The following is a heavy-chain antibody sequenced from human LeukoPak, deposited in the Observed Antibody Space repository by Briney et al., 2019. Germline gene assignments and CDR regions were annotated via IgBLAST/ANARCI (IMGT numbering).Heavy chain of an antibody. V-gene: IGHV7-4-1*02. D-gene: IGHD3-22*01. CDR3: ARTVRPYYYDSSGYYYYFDY. J-gene: IGHJ4*02. Sequence: ASVKVSCKASGYTFISYTINWVRQAPGQGLEWMGWINTNTGNPTYAQGFTGRFVFSLDTSVSTAYLQISGLKAEDTAVYYCARTVRPYYYDSSGYYYYFDYWGQGTLVTVSS. CDR2: INTNTGNP. CDR1: GYTFISYT.